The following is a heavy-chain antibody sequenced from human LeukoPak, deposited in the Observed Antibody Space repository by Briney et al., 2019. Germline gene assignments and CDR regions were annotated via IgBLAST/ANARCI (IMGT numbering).Heavy chain of an antibody. D-gene: IGHD5-18*01. CDR1: GGSISPYY. CDR2: IYYSGST. J-gene: IGHJ6*03. V-gene: IGHV4-59*01. CDR3: ARTTEGGYTYDFFYYYYMDV. Sequence: PSETLSLTCTVSGGSISPYYWSWIRQPPGKGLEWIGYIYYSGSTNYNPSLKSRVTISVDTSKNQFSLRLSSVTAADTAVYYCARTTEGGYTYDFFYYYYMDVWAKGPRSPSP.